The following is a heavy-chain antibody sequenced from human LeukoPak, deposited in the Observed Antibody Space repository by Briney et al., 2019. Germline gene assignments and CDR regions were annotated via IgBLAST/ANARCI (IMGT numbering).Heavy chain of an antibody. Sequence: GSLRLSCAASGFTFSNAWMSWIRQPPGKGLEWIGYIYYSGSTNYKPSLKSRVTISVDTSKNQFSLKLNSVTAADTAVYYCARVGIIIAAVDYWGQGTLVTVSS. J-gene: IGHJ4*01. CDR1: GFTFSNAW. V-gene: IGHV4-59*12. CDR2: IYYSGST. D-gene: IGHD6-13*01. CDR3: ARVGIIIAAVDY.